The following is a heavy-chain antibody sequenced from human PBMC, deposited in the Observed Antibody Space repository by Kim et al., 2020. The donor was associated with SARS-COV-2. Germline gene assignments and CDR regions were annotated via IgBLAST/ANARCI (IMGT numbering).Heavy chain of an antibody. V-gene: IGHV4-34*01. CDR3: ARVGRGSGSYYNVHIDY. Sequence: SETLSLTCAVYGGSFSGYYWSWIRQPPGKGLEWIGEINHSGSTNYNPSLKSRVTISVDTSKNQFSLKLSSVTAADTAVYYCARVGRGSGSYYNVHIDYWGQGTLVTVSS. CDR2: INHSGST. CDR1: GGSFSGYY. J-gene: IGHJ4*02. D-gene: IGHD3-10*01.